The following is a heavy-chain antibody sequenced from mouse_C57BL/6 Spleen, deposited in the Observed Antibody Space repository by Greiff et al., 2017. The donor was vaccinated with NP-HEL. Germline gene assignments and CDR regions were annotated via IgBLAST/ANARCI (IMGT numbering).Heavy chain of an antibody. D-gene: IGHD2-10*02. V-gene: IGHV1-52*01. Sequence: QVQLQKPGAELVRPGSSVKLSCKASGYTFTSYWMHWVKQRPIQGLEWIGNIDPSDSETHYNQKFKDKATLTVDKSSSTAYMQLSSLTSEDSAVYYCARLYGSSWFAYWGQGTLVTVSA. CDR2: IDPSDSET. CDR1: GYTFTSYW. CDR3: ARLYGSSWFAY. J-gene: IGHJ3*01.